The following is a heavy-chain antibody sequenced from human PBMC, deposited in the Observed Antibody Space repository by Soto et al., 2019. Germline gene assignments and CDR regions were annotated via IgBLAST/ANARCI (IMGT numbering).Heavy chain of an antibody. CDR2: ISYDGSNK. CDR3: AKDLCSGGSCGPKYYYYYGMDV. J-gene: IGHJ6*02. CDR1: GFTFSSYG. V-gene: IGHV3-30*18. D-gene: IGHD2-15*01. Sequence: PGGSLRLSCAASGFTFSSYGMHWVRQAPGKGLEWVAVISYDGSNKYYADSVKGRFTISRDNSKNTLYLQMNSLRAEDTAVYYCAKDLCSGGSCGPKYYYYYGMDVWGQGTTVTVSS.